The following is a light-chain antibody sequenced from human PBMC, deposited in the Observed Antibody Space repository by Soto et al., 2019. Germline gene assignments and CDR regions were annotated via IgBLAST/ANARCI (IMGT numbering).Light chain of an antibody. CDR2: GAS. J-gene: IGKJ1*01. V-gene: IGKV3-15*01. Sequence: EIVMTQSPATLSVSPGERATRSCRASQSVSSNLAWYQQKPGQAPRLLIYGASTRATGITARFSGSGSGTEFTLTISSLQSEDFAVYYCQPYNNWPRTVGPGTQVEIK. CDR1: QSVSSN. CDR3: QPYNNWPRT.